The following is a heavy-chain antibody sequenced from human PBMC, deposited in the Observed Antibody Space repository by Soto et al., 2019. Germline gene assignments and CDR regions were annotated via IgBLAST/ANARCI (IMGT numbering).Heavy chain of an antibody. Sequence: GSLRLSCAASGFTFSSYSMNWVRQAPGKGLEWVSSISSSSSYIYYADSVKGRFTISRDNAKKSLYLQMDSLTADDTAVYYCARGGASVTTPFDYWGQGTQVTVSS. J-gene: IGHJ4*02. CDR3: ARGGASVTTPFDY. D-gene: IGHD4-17*01. V-gene: IGHV3-21*04. CDR1: GFTFSSYS. CDR2: ISSSSSYI.